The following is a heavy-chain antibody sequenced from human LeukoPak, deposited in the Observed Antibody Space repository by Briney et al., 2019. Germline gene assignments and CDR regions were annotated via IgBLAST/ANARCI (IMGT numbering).Heavy chain of an antibody. D-gene: IGHD2-2*01. J-gene: IGHJ5*02. Sequence: SETLSLTCTVSGGSISSYYWSWIRQPPGEGLEWIGYIYYSGSTNYNPSLKSRVTISVDTSKNQSSLKLSSVTAADTAVYYCARSPAANENWFDPWGQGTLVTVSS. CDR2: IYYSGST. CDR1: GGSISSYY. V-gene: IGHV4-59*01. CDR3: ARSPAANENWFDP.